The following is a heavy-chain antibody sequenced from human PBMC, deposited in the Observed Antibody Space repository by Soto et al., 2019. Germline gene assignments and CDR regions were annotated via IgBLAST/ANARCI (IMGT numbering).Heavy chain of an antibody. V-gene: IGHV2-5*02. J-gene: IGHJ4*02. CDR1: GFSLPTDRVG. CDR3: AHAYCGRSLY. CDR2: IYWDDTK. D-gene: IGHD1-26*01. Sequence: KESGPTLVKPTQTLTLTCTFSGFSLPTDRVGVGWIRQPPGKALEWLAVIYWDDTKTYRPSLKSRLTITKDTSKNQVALTMTDMDPVDTATYYCAHAYCGRSLYWGQGTLVTVSS.